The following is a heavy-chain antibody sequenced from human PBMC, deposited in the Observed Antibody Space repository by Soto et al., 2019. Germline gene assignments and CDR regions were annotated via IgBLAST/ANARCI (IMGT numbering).Heavy chain of an antibody. D-gene: IGHD2-21*02. J-gene: IGHJ6*02. CDR2: IRGSGAKS. CDR1: GFTFSNYD. V-gene: IGHV3-23*01. CDR3: AKGNCGGDCYKGAHGIYGMDV. Sequence: GGSLRLSCAASGFTFSNYDMSWVRQAPGKGLEWVSGIRGSGAKSDHADSVKDRFTISRDNSKNTLYLQMNSLRAEDTAVYNCAKGNCGGDCYKGAHGIYGMDVWGQWTTVTVSS.